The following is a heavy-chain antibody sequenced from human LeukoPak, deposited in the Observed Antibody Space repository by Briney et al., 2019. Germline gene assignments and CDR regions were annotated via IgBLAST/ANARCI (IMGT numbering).Heavy chain of an antibody. Sequence: GGSLRLSCAASGFTFSSYAMSWVRQAPGKGLEWVSAISGSGGSTYYADSVKGRFTISRDNSKNTLYLQMNSLRAEDTAVYYCARDQNDILGPDYWGQGTLVTVSS. D-gene: IGHD3-9*01. CDR2: ISGSGGST. V-gene: IGHV3-23*01. CDR3: ARDQNDILGPDY. CDR1: GFTFSSYA. J-gene: IGHJ4*02.